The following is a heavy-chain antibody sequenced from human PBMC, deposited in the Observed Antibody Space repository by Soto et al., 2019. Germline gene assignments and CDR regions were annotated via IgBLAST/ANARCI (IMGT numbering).Heavy chain of an antibody. D-gene: IGHD6-6*01. Sequence: GESLTISCTCSGYSFTRYWIGWVRQMPGKGLEWMGIIYPGDSDTRYSPSFQGQVTISADKSISTAYLQWSSLKASDTAMYYCARHSSIAARDAFDIWGQGTMVTVSS. J-gene: IGHJ3*02. V-gene: IGHV5-51*01. CDR2: IYPGDSDT. CDR1: GYSFTRYW. CDR3: ARHSSIAARDAFDI.